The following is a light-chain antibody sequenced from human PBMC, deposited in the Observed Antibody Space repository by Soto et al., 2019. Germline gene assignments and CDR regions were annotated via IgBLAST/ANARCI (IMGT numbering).Light chain of an antibody. Sequence: SALTQPPSVSGAPGQRITISCTGSSSNIGAGYPVHWYQQLPGTAPKLLIFGNTIRPSGVPDRFSGSRSGLAITGLQAEDEADYYCQSYDSSLSGYVFGTGTKVTVL. J-gene: IGLJ1*01. CDR1: SSNIGAGYP. CDR2: GNT. V-gene: IGLV1-40*01. CDR3: QSYDSSLSGYV.